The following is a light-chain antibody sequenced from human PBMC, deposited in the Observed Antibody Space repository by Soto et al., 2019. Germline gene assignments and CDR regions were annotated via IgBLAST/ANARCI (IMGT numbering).Light chain of an antibody. Sequence: VLAQSPGTLSLSPGERATVSCGATQTLKSSSLAWYQQKAGQAPRLLIYGTSTRATGIPDRFSGSGSGTDFALTISRLEPEDFAVYYCQQYGNSPITFGQGTQPEIK. CDR1: QTLKSSS. V-gene: IGKV3-20*01. CDR2: GTS. CDR3: QQYGNSPIT. J-gene: IGKJ5*01.